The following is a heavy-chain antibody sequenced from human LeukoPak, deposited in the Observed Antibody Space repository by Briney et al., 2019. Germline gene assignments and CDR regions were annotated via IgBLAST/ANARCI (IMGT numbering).Heavy chain of an antibody. CDR1: GFTFNNYW. D-gene: IGHD2-2*02. V-gene: IGHV3-7*01. CDR2: IQHDGNEK. J-gene: IGHJ4*02. CDR3: AKDALGYCSSTSSYTFDY. Sequence: GGSLRLSCAASGFTFNNYWMTWVRQAPGKGLEWVANIQHDGNEKYYVDSVKGRFTISRDNAKNSLSLQMNSLTADDTAVYYCAKDALGYCSSTSSYTFDYWAREPWSPSPQ.